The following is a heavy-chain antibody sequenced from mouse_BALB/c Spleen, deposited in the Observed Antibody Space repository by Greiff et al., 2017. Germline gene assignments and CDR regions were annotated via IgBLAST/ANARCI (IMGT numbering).Heavy chain of an antibody. CDR3: TRGPQLGMDY. V-gene: IGHV5-6-4*01. Sequence: EVKLMESGGGLVKPGGSLKLSCAASGFTFSSYTMSWVRQTPEKRLEWVATISSGGSYTYYPDSVKGRFTISRDNAKNTLYLQMSSLKSEDTAMYYCTRGPQLGMDYGGQGTSVTVSS. CDR1: GFTFSSYT. D-gene: IGHD4-1*02. J-gene: IGHJ4*01. CDR2: ISSGGSYT.